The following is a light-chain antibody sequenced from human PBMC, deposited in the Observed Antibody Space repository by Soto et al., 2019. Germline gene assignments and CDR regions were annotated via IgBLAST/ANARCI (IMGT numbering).Light chain of an antibody. Sequence: QSALTQPPSASGSPGQSVTISCTGTSSDVGGYNYVSWYQQHPGKAPKLMISEVNKRPSGVPDRFSGSKSGNTASLTVSGLQAEDEADYYCSSYAGNSVVFGTGTKLTVL. CDR2: EVN. J-gene: IGLJ1*01. V-gene: IGLV2-8*01. CDR1: SSDVGGYNY. CDR3: SSYAGNSVV.